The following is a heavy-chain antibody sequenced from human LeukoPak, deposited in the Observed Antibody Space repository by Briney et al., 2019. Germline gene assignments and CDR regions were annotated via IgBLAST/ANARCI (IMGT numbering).Heavy chain of an antibody. CDR3: ARVNMIRGVIDY. J-gene: IGHJ4*02. CDR2: ISSHGTTI. D-gene: IGHD3-10*01. Sequence: KPGGSLRLSCAASGFTFTDSYMTWVRQAPGKGLGWISYISSHGTTIYYADSVKVRFTISRDSANNSLYLQMNSLTAADTALYFCARVNMIRGVIDYWGQGTLVTVSS. V-gene: IGHV3-11*04. CDR1: GFTFTDSY.